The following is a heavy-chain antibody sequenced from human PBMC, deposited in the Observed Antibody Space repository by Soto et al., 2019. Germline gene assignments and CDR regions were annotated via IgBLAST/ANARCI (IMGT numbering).Heavy chain of an antibody. CDR2: ISAYNGNT. J-gene: IGHJ3*02. Sequence: ASVKVSCKASGYTLTSYGISWVRQAPGQGLEWMGWISAYNGNTNYAQKLQGRVTMTTDTSTSTAYMELRSLRSDDTAVYYCARDLTGYYNRGYGAFDIWGQGTMVTVSS. CDR1: GYTLTSYG. V-gene: IGHV1-18*01. D-gene: IGHD3-9*01. CDR3: ARDLTGYYNRGYGAFDI.